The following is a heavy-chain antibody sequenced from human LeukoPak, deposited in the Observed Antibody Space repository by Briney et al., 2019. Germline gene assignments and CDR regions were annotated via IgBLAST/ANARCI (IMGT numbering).Heavy chain of an antibody. V-gene: IGHV4-59*01. CDR1: GGSISSYY. J-gene: IGHJ6*02. CDR3: ARDTPMVAMDV. D-gene: IGHD3-10*01. Sequence: SETLSLTCSVSGGSISSYYWSWIPQPPGKGLEWIGYIYYSGSTNYNPSLKSRVTISVDTSKNQFSLKLSSVTAADTAVYYCARDTPMVAMDVRGQGTTVTVSS. CDR2: IYYSGST.